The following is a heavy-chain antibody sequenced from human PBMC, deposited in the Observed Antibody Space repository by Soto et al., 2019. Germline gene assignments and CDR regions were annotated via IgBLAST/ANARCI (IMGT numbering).Heavy chain of an antibody. Sequence: QVQLQESGPGLVKPSETLSLTCTVSGASVSDDSFFWVWVRQPPGKGLALIGYIFHTGSTDYNPSLESRVNISVHTSKKQFSLKLSSVTAADTAVYYCAREGAYDSSGSYYHYYSGMDVWGQGTTVTVSS. CDR3: AREGAYDSSGSYYHYYSGMDV. V-gene: IGHV4-61*01. CDR2: IFHTGST. D-gene: IGHD3-22*01. CDR1: GASVSDDSFF. J-gene: IGHJ6*02.